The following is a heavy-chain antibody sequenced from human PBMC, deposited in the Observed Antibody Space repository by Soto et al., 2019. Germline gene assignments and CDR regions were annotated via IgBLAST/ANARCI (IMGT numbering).Heavy chain of an antibody. D-gene: IGHD2-2*01. CDR1: GFTFSDYY. CDR3: ARDRPEYCSSTTCSNFDY. CDR2: ISSRGSTI. J-gene: IGHJ4*02. Sequence: GGSLRLSCAAYGFTFSDYYMSWIRQAPGKGLEWISYISSRGSTIYYADSVKGRFTISRDNAKNSLYLQMNSLRADDTAVYYCARDRPEYCSSTTCSNFDYWGQGSLVTVSS. V-gene: IGHV3-11*01.